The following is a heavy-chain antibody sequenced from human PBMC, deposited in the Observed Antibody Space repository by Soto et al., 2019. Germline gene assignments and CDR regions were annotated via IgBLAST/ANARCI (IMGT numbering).Heavy chain of an antibody. Sequence: ASVKVSCKASGYTFTSSGISWVRQAPGQGLEWMGWINPNSGGTNYAQKFQGWVTMTRDTSISTAYMELSRLRSDDTAVYYCARGGKYYYGSGSYFRYYYYGMDVWGQGTTVTVSS. J-gene: IGHJ6*02. CDR1: GYTFTSSG. D-gene: IGHD3-10*01. CDR2: INPNSGGT. CDR3: ARGGKYYYGSGSYFRYYYYGMDV. V-gene: IGHV1-2*04.